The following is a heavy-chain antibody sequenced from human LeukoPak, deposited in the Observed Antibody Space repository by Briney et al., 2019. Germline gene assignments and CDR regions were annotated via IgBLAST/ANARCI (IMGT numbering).Heavy chain of an antibody. Sequence: GGSLRLSCAASGFTFSSYAMSWVRQAPGKGLGWVSAISGSGGSTYFAGSVKGRFTISRDSSKNTLYLQMNSLRAEDTAVYYCAKAHIGSYYGSYFGYWGQGTLVTVSS. J-gene: IGHJ4*02. CDR2: ISGSGGST. D-gene: IGHD1-26*01. CDR3: AKAHIGSYYGSYFGY. CDR1: GFTFSSYA. V-gene: IGHV3-23*01.